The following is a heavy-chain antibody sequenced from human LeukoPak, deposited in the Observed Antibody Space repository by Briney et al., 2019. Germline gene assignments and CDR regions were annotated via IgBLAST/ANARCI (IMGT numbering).Heavy chain of an antibody. D-gene: IGHD6-13*01. V-gene: IGHV1-69*05. CDR3: ATDSGIAAAGPLR. CDR2: IIPIFGTA. CDR1: GGTFSSYA. Sequence: GASVKVSCKASGGTFSSYAISWVRQAPGQGLEWMGRIIPIFGTANYEQKFQGRVTITTDESTSTAYMELSSLRSEDTAVYYCATDSGIAAAGPLRWGQGTLVTVSS. J-gene: IGHJ4*02.